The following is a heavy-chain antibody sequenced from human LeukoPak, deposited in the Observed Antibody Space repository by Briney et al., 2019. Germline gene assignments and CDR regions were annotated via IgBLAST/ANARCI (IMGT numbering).Heavy chain of an antibody. V-gene: IGHV3-23*01. Sequence: GGSLRLSCSASGFTFSRSAMTWVRQLPGKGLEWVSTISGNGQQRYYGDSVKGRSSVSRDNSKNTLYLQMDSLRADDSALYYCAKDGNYLDRSGFFIPFDHWGQGTLVTVSS. CDR1: GFTFSRSA. D-gene: IGHD3-22*01. CDR3: AKDGNYLDRSGFFIPFDH. J-gene: IGHJ4*02. CDR2: ISGNGQQR.